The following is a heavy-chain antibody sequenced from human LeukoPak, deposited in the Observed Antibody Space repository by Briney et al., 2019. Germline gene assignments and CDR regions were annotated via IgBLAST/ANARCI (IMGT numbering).Heavy chain of an antibody. CDR2: IKSKTDGGTT. V-gene: IGHV3-15*01. CDR1: GFTFSNAW. Sequence: PGGSLRLSCAASGFTFSNAWMSWVRQAPGKGLEWVGGIKSKTDGGTTDYAAPVQARSTISRHDSKNTLYLQMNSLNTEDPAVYYCTSTTMIPLYWGQGTLVTVSS. D-gene: IGHD3-22*01. J-gene: IGHJ4*02. CDR3: TSTTMIPLY.